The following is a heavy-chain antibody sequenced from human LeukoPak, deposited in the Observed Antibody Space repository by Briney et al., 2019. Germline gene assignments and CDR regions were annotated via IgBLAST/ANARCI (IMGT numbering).Heavy chain of an antibody. CDR3: ARDQYSGSYYYWYLDL. D-gene: IGHD1-26*01. V-gene: IGHV4-61*01. Sequence: SETLSLTCTVSGGSVSSGSYYWSWIRQPPGKGLEWIGYIYYSGSTNYNPSLKSRVTISVDTSKNQFSLKLSSVTAADTAVYYCARDQYSGSYYYWYLDLWGRGTLVTVSS. CDR2: IYYSGST. CDR1: GGSVSSGSYY. J-gene: IGHJ2*01.